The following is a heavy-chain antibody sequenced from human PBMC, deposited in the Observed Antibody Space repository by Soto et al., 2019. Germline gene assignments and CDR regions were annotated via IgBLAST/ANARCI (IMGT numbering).Heavy chain of an antibody. D-gene: IGHD2-21*01. CDR1: GDYISSYH. CDR3: VKAAVPAICCAFDI. Sequence: PSETLSLTCTVSGDYISSYHWSWIRQPPGKGLEWVGFIYSSGNTHYNPSLKRPVTISTDTSKNQFSLKITSATAAHTAVYFCVKAAVPAICCAFDIWGQGTMVTVS. J-gene: IGHJ3*02. CDR2: IYSSGNT. V-gene: IGHV4-59*01.